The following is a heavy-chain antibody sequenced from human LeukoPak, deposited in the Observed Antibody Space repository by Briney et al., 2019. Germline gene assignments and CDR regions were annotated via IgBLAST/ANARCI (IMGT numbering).Heavy chain of an antibody. J-gene: IGHJ4*02. CDR2: ISWNSGSI. V-gene: IGHV3-9*03. D-gene: IGHD3-22*01. Sequence: GGSLRLSCAASGFTFDDYAMHWVRHAPGKGVKWVSGISWNSGSIGYADSVKGRFTISRDNAKNSLYLQMNSLRAEDMALYYCAKASYYYDSSGYSYYFDYWGQGTLVTVSS. CDR3: AKASYYYDSSGYSYYFDY. CDR1: GFTFDDYA.